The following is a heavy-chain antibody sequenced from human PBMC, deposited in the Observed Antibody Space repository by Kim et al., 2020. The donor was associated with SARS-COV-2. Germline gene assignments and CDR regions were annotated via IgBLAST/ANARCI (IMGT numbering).Heavy chain of an antibody. CDR2: IYSGGST. J-gene: IGHJ4*02. CDR1: GFTVSSNY. V-gene: IGHV3-53*01. Sequence: GGSLRLSCAASGFTVSSNYMSWVRQAPGKGLEWVSVIYSGGSTYYADSAQGRFTISRDNSKNTLYLQRNSRRAEDTAVYYCAKSYYYDSSGPTPGYFDYWGQGTLVTVSS. D-gene: IGHD3-22*01. CDR3: AKSYYYDSSGPTPGYFDY.